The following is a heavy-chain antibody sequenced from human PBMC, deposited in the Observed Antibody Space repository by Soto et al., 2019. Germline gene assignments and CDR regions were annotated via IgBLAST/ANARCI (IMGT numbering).Heavy chain of an antibody. CDR2: MNPNSGNT. Sequence: ASVKVSCKASGYTFTSYDINWVRQATGQGLEWMGWMNPNSGNTGYAQKFQGRVTMTRNTSISTAYMELSSLRSEDTAVYYCARVYGDYDAFEIWGQGTMVTVSS. CDR3: ARVYGDYDAFEI. J-gene: IGHJ3*02. D-gene: IGHD4-17*01. V-gene: IGHV1-8*01. CDR1: GYTFTSYD.